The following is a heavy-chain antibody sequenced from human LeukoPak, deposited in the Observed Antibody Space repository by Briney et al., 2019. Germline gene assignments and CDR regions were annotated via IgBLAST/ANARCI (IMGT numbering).Heavy chain of an antibody. V-gene: IGHV3-30*04. J-gene: IGHJ6*03. Sequence: PGRSLRLSCAASGFTFSSYAMHWVRQAPGKGLEWVAVISYDGSNKYYADSVKGRFTISRDNSKNTLYLQMNSLRAEDTAVYYCARDRVSGRYYYYYMDVWGKGTTVTVSS. CDR3: ARDRVSGRYYYYYMDV. D-gene: IGHD1-14*01. CDR2: ISYDGSNK. CDR1: GFTFSSYA.